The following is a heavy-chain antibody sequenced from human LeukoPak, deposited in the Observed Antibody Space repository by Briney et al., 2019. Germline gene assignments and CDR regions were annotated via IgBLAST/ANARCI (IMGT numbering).Heavy chain of an antibody. V-gene: IGHV1-69*04. D-gene: IGHD3-22*01. Sequence: GASVKVSCMASGGTFSSYAISWVRQAPGQGLEWMGRIIPILGIANYAQKFQGRVTITADKSTSAAYMELSSLRSEDTAMYYCAREIRSGYYFWFDPWGQGTLVTVSS. CDR2: IIPILGIA. CDR3: AREIRSGYYFWFDP. CDR1: GGTFSSYA. J-gene: IGHJ5*02.